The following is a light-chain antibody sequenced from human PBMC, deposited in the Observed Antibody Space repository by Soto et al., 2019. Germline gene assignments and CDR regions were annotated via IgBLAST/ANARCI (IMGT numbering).Light chain of an antibody. CDR1: SSDVGSYNR. V-gene: IGLV2-18*02. J-gene: IGLJ1*01. CDR3: SSYTSSSTYV. CDR2: EVS. Sequence: QSALTQPPSVSGSPGQSVTISCTGASSDVGSYNRVSWYQQFPATAPKLLIYEVSNRPSGVPDRFSGSKSGNTASLTISGLQAEDGADYYCSSYTSSSTYVFGTGTKVTVL.